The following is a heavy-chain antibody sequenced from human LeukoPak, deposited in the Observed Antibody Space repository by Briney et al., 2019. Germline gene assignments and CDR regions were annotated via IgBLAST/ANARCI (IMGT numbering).Heavy chain of an antibody. D-gene: IGHD5-24*01. CDR2: IHPHGIF. J-gene: IGHJ4*02. CDR3: SRGRDRSKAGDH. CDR1: GGSCDDYY. Sequence: SETLSLTCDVSGGSCDDYYCSWIRQPPGKGLEWIGEIHPHGIFYYNSSLMSRVTISIDTSKSPFDLRLTSVTAADTAIYYCSRGRDRSKAGDHWGQGSLVTVSS. V-gene: IGHV4-34*01.